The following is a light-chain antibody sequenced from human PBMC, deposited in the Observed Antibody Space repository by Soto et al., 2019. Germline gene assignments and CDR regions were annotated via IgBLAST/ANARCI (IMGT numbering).Light chain of an antibody. CDR1: NNDVGAYNY. Sequence: QSALTQPPSASGSPGQSVTISCTGTNNDVGAYNYVSWYQQHPGKAPKLIIYEVNKRPSGVPNRFSASKSGNTASLTVSGLQTEDEADYYCNSYAGSNPLVFGSGTKLTAL. CDR2: EVN. CDR3: NSYAGSNPLV. V-gene: IGLV2-8*01. J-gene: IGLJ1*01.